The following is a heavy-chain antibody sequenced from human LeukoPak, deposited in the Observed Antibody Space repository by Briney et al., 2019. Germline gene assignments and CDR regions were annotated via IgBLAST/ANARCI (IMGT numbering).Heavy chain of an antibody. Sequence: GASVKVSCKASGYTFTGYYMHWVRQAPGQGLEWMGWINPNSGGTNYAQKFQGRVTMTRDTSISTAYMELSRLRSDDTAVYYCARDHPPPFVSRDGYNRDAFDIWGQGTMVTVSS. CDR3: ARDHPPPFVSRDGYNRDAFDI. CDR2: INPNSGGT. J-gene: IGHJ3*02. CDR1: GYTFTGYY. V-gene: IGHV1-2*02. D-gene: IGHD5-24*01.